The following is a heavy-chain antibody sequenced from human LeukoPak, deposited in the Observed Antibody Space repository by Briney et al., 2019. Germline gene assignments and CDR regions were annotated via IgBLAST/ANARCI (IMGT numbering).Heavy chain of an antibody. CDR2: ISGNSDHI. CDR1: GFTFSSYT. D-gene: IGHD2/OR15-2a*01. Sequence: KPGGSLRLSCVASGFTFSSYTMNWVRRAPGKGLEWVSSISGNSDHIYYTDSVKGRFTISRDNAKNSLYLQMDSLRAEDTAVYHCARIPNSDKFPNWLDPWGQGTLVTVSS. CDR3: ARIPNSDKFPNWLDP. J-gene: IGHJ5*02. V-gene: IGHV3-21*06.